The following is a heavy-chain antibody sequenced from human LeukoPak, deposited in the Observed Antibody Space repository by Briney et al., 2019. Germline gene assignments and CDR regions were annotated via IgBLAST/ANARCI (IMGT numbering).Heavy chain of an antibody. V-gene: IGHV1-2*02. Sequence: ASVKVSCKASGYTFTGYYMHWVRQAPRQGLEWMGWINPNSGGTNYAQKFQGRVTMTRDTSMSTAYMELSGLRSDDTAVYYCSRDSGYCSGGSCWYFDFWGQGTLATVSA. CDR3: SRDSGYCSGGSCWYFDF. CDR2: INPNSGGT. J-gene: IGHJ4*02. CDR1: GYTFTGYY. D-gene: IGHD2-15*01.